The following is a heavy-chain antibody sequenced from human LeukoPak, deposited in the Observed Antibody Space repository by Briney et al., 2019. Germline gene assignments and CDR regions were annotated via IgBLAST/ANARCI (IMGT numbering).Heavy chain of an antibody. V-gene: IGHV3-7*01. CDR2: IKLDGSEK. J-gene: IGHJ4*02. D-gene: IGHD1-1*01. CDR3: ARDVLVRPLRYYFDF. Sequence: GGSLRLSCAASGFIFSNYWMSWVRQAPGKGLECVATIKLDGSEKYYVDSVKGRFTTSRDNTKNSLYLQMNSLRAEDTGVYYCARDVLVRPLRYYFDFWGQGTLVTVSS. CDR1: GFIFSNYW.